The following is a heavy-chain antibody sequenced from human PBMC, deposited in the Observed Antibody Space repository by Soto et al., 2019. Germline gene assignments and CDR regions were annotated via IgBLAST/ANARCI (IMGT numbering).Heavy chain of an antibody. CDR3: ARDGDDYGSGSYLDY. CDR1: GGSISSSNW. D-gene: IGHD3-10*01. CDR2: IYHSGST. J-gene: IGHJ4*02. Sequence: SETLSLTCAVSGGSISSSNWWSWVRQPPGKGLEWIGEIYHSGSTNYNPSLKSRVTISVDKSKDQFSLKLSSVTAADTAVYYCARDGDDYGSGSYLDYWGQGTLVTVSS. V-gene: IGHV4-4*02.